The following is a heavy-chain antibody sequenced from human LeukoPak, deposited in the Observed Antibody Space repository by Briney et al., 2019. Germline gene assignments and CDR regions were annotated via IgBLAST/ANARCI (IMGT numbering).Heavy chain of an antibody. Sequence: GGSLRLSCAASGFTLNDHYMDWVRQAPGKGLEWVGRIKNKRGSYTADYAASVKGRFTISRDDSQNSLYLHMNSLKTEDTAVYYCGRDTATALDYWGQGTLVTVSS. CDR1: GFTLNDHY. V-gene: IGHV3-72*01. D-gene: IGHD2-21*02. J-gene: IGHJ4*02. CDR3: GRDTATALDY. CDR2: IKNKRGSYTA.